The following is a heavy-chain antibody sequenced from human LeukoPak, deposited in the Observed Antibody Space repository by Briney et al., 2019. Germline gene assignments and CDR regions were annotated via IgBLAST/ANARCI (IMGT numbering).Heavy chain of an antibody. D-gene: IGHD2-15*01. CDR2: IYTSGST. Sequence: SETLSLTCTVSGGSISSYYWSRIRQPPGKGLEWIGYIYTSGSTNYNPSLKSRVTISVDTSKNQFSLKLSSVTAADTAVYYCARGRYCSADICSGGDAFDIWGQGTMVSVSS. V-gene: IGHV4-4*09. CDR1: GGSISSYY. J-gene: IGHJ3*02. CDR3: ARGRYCSADICSGGDAFDI.